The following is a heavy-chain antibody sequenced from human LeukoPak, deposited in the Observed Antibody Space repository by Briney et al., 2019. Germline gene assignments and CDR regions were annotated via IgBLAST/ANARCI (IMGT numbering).Heavy chain of an antibody. D-gene: IGHD6-19*01. V-gene: IGHV1-2*02. J-gene: IGHJ5*02. CDR3: ARDLTGGQWLVLRDNWFDP. CDR2: INPNSGGT. Sequence: ASVKVSCKASGYTFTGYYMHWVRQDPGQGLEWMGWINPNSGGTNYAQKFQGRVTMTRDTSISTAYMELRSLRSDDTAVYYCARDLTGGQWLVLRDNWFDPWGQGTLVTVSS. CDR1: GYTFTGYY.